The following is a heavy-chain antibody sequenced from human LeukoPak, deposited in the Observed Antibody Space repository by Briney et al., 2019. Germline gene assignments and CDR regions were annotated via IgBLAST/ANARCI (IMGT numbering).Heavy chain of an antibody. CDR1: GFTFTSYD. Sequence: GGSLRLSCAASGFTFTSYDMNWVRQAPGKGLEWVSYISSSSVTIYYADSVKGRFTISRDNAKNSLYLQMNSLRAEDTAVYYCARSKVWATDYWGQGTLVTVSS. CDR3: ARSKVWATDY. CDR2: ISSSSVTI. V-gene: IGHV3-48*04. J-gene: IGHJ4*02. D-gene: IGHD5-12*01.